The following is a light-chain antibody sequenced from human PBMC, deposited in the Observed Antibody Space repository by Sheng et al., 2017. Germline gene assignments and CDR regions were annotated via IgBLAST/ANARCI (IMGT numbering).Light chain of an antibody. CDR1: TSDVGSYNF. CDR3: CAYAGRSTLV. J-gene: IGLJ3*02. Sequence: QSALTQPASVSGSPGQSITISCTGSTSDVGSYNFVSWYQQHPGKAPNLLIYEVDKRPSGISIHFSGSKSGNTASLTISGLQPEDEADYYCCAYAGRSTLVFGGGTKLTVL. V-gene: IGLV2-23*02. CDR2: EVD.